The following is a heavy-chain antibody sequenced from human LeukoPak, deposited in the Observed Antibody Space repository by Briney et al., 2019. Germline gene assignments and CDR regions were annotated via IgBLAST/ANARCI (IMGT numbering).Heavy chain of an antibody. J-gene: IGHJ4*02. CDR3: AKGPGRWEMATIDGYDY. Sequence: PGGSLRLSCAASGFTFSSYERNWVRQAPGKGLEWVSYISSSGSTIYYADSVKGRFTISRDNAKNSLYLQMNSLRAEDTAVYYCAKGPGRWEMATIDGYDYWGQGTLVTVSS. V-gene: IGHV3-48*03. CDR1: GFTFSSYE. D-gene: IGHD5-24*01. CDR2: ISSSGSTI.